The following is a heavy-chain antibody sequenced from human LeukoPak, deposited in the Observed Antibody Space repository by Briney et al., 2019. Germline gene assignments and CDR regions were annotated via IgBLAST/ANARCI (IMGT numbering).Heavy chain of an antibody. V-gene: IGHV1-69*13. CDR2: IIPIFGTA. CDR1: GYTFTTYD. J-gene: IGHJ6*02. Sequence: SVKVSCKASGYTFTTYDISWVRQAPGQGLEWMGGIIPIFGTANYAQKFQGRVTITADESTSTAYMELSSLRSEDTAVYYCASSGDPPAAVYYGMDVWGQGTTVTVSS. D-gene: IGHD6-25*01. CDR3: ASSGDPPAAVYYGMDV.